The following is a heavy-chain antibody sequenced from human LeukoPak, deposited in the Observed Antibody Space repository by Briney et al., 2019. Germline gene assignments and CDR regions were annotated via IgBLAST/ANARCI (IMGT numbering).Heavy chain of an antibody. J-gene: IGHJ5*02. CDR1: GGTFSSYA. CDR2: IIPIFGTA. V-gene: IGHV1-69*13. D-gene: IGHD3-10*01. CDR3: ARRGSVWFGEFYNWFDP. Sequence: ASVKVSCKASGGTFSSYAISWVRQAPGQGLEWMGGIIPIFGTANYAQKFQGRVTITADESTSTAYMELSSLRSEDTAVYYCARRGSVWFGEFYNWFDPWGQGTLVTVSS.